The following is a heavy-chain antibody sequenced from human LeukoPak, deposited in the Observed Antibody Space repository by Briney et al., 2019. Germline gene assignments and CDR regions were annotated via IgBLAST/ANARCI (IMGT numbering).Heavy chain of an antibody. Sequence: GGSLRLSCAASGFTFSSYAMHWVRQAPGKGLEWVAVISYDGSNKYYADSVKGRFTISRDNSKNTLYLQMNSLRAEDTAVYYCARENDYWGQGTLVTVSS. J-gene: IGHJ4*02. V-gene: IGHV3-30*04. CDR2: ISYDGSNK. CDR1: GFTFSSYA. CDR3: ARENDY.